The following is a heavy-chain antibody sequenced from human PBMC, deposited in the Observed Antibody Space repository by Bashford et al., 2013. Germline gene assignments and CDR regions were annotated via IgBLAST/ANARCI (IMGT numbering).Heavy chain of an antibody. V-gene: IGHV5-51*01. D-gene: IGHD3-10*01. CDR2: IYPGDSDT. J-gene: IGHJ5*02. Sequence: GESLKISCKGSGYSFTSYWIGWVRQMPGKGLEWMGIIYPGDSDTRYSPSFQGQVTISADKSISTAYLQWSSLKASDTAMYYCARQLWFGTDNWFRPLGPREPWVTVLL. CDR1: GYSFTSYW. CDR3: ARQLWFGTDNWFRP.